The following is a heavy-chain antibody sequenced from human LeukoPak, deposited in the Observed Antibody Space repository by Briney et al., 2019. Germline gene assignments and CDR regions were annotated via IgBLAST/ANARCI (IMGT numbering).Heavy chain of an antibody. D-gene: IGHD6-13*01. Sequence: GGSLQISCKGSGYRFTSYWIGWVRQLPGKGLEWMGIIYPGDSDTRYSPSFQGQVTISADKSISTAYLQWSSLKASDTAMYYCAKIAAAGNWFDPWGQGTLVTVSS. CDR3: AKIAAAGNWFDP. CDR1: GYRFTSYW. CDR2: IYPGDSDT. J-gene: IGHJ5*02. V-gene: IGHV5-51*01.